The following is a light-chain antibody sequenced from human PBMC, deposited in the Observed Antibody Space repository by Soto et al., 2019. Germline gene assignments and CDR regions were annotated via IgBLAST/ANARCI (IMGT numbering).Light chain of an antibody. CDR2: GAS. CDR1: QSVSSSY. V-gene: IGKV3-20*01. Sequence: EIVLTQSPGTMSLSPGERATLSCRASQSVSSSYLAWYQQKPGQAPRLLIYGASSRATGIPDRFSGSGSGTDFTLTISRLEPEDFAVYSCQQYGSSRKITFGQGTRLEIK. J-gene: IGKJ5*01. CDR3: QQYGSSRKIT.